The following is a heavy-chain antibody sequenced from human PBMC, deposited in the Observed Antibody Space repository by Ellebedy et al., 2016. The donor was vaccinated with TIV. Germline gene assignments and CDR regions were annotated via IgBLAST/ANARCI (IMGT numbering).Heavy chain of an antibody. J-gene: IGHJ6*03. CDR1: GFTFTSSA. CDR2: IVVGSGNT. CDR3: AAGDFPHYYMDV. D-gene: IGHD3-3*01. Sequence: SVKVSCXASGFTFTSSAVQWVRQARGQRLEWIGWIVVGSGNTNYAQKFQERVTITRDMSTSTAYMELSSLRSEDTAVYYCAAGDFPHYYMDVWGKGTTVTVSS. V-gene: IGHV1-58*01.